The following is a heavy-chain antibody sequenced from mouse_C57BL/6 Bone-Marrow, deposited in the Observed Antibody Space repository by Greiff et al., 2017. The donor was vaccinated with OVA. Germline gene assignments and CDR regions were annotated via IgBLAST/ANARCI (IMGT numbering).Heavy chain of an antibody. CDR2: IYPGSGST. CDR1: GYTFTSYW. Sequence: QVQLQQPGAELVKPGASVKMSCKASGYTFTSYWITWVKQRPGQGLEWIGDIYPGSGSTNHNEKFKSKATLTVDTSSSTAYMQLSSLTSEDSAVYYCAPYYSNYEGYFDVWGTGTTVTVSA. CDR3: APYYSNYEGYFDV. D-gene: IGHD2-5*01. J-gene: IGHJ1*03. V-gene: IGHV1-55*01.